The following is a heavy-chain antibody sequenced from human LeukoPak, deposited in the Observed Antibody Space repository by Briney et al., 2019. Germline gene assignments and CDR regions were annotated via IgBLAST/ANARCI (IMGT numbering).Heavy chain of an antibody. CDR1: GFTFDDYA. D-gene: IGHD2-15*01. J-gene: IGHJ2*01. CDR3: ARDNSAWYFDL. V-gene: IGHV3-9*01. Sequence: GGSLRLSCAASGFTFDDYAMNWVRHVPGKGLEWVSGISRNSGSIGYADSVKGRFTISRDNAKNSLYLHMNSLRAEDTALYYCARDNSAWYFDLWGRGTLVTVSS. CDR2: ISRNSGSI.